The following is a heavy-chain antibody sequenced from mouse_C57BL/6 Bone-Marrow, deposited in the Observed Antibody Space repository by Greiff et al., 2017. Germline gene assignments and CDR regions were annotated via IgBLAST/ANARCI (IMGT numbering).Heavy chain of an antibody. Sequence: QVHVKQPGAELVKPGASVKMSCKASGYTFTSYWITWVKQRPGQGLEWIGDIYPGSGSTNYNEKFKSKATLTVDKSSSTAYMQLSSLTSEDSAVYYCAREGDYYGSTYYAMDYWGQGTSVTVSS. CDR2: IYPGSGST. D-gene: IGHD1-1*01. J-gene: IGHJ4*01. CDR3: AREGDYYGSTYYAMDY. CDR1: GYTFTSYW. V-gene: IGHV1-55*01.